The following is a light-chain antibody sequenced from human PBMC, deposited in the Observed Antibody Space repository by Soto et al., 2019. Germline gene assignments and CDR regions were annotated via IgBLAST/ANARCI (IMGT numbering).Light chain of an antibody. J-gene: IGKJ5*01. V-gene: IGKV3-11*01. CDR1: QTISSY. CDR3: QHRMNWPLT. CDR2: DAS. Sequence: EIVLTQSPSTLSLSPGDRATISCRASQTISSYLLWYQQKPGQAPRLLIYDASNRATGIPARFSGSGSETDFTLTISSLEPEDFAVYYCQHRMNWPLTFGQGTRLEIK.